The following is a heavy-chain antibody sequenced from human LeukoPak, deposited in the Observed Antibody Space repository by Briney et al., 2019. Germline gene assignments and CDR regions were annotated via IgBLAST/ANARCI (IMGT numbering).Heavy chain of an antibody. CDR3: AKDKSCSGGSCYGDAFDI. Sequence: PGGPLRLSCAASGFTFSSYAMSWVRQAPGKGLEWASAISGSGGSTYYADSVKGRFTISRDNSKNTLYLQMNSLRAEDTAVYYCAKDKSCSGGSCYGDAFDIWGQGTMVTASS. D-gene: IGHD2-15*01. CDR1: GFTFSSYA. J-gene: IGHJ3*02. CDR2: ISGSGGST. V-gene: IGHV3-23*01.